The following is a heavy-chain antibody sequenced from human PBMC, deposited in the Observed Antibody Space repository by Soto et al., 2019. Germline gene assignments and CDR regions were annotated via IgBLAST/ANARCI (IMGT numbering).Heavy chain of an antibody. D-gene: IGHD1-1*01. CDR2: IVVGTGDT. CDR1: GFTFGDSA. Sequence: QVQLVQSGPEVKKPGTSVKVSCKASGFTFGDSAIQWVRQAPGHRLEWLGWIVVGTGDTNYAQKFQERVTITRDMSTSTAYMELSSLISDDTAVYYCAADRAPTGPYKWVDPWGQGTLVTVSP. CDR3: AADRAPTGPYKWVDP. V-gene: IGHV1-58*02. J-gene: IGHJ5*02.